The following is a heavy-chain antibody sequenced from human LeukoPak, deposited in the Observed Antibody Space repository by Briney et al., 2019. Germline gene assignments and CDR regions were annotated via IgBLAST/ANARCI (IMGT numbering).Heavy chain of an antibody. CDR2: IIPILGIA. CDR3: AREGIAAAGHFDY. D-gene: IGHD6-13*01. Sequence: SVKVSCKASGGTFSSYAISWVRQAPGQGLEWMGRIIPILGIANYAQKFQGRVTITADKATSTAYMELSSLRSEDTAVYYCAREGIAAAGHFDYWGQGTLVTVSS. CDR1: GGTFSSYA. J-gene: IGHJ4*02. V-gene: IGHV1-69*04.